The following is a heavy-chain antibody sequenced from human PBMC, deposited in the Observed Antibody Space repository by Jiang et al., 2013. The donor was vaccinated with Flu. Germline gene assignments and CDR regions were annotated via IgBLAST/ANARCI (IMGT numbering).Heavy chain of an antibody. Sequence: PGLLKPSETLSLTCTVSGYSISSGYYWGWIRQPPGKGLEWIGSIYHSGSTYYNPSLKSRVTISVDTSKNQFSLKLSSVTAADTAVYYCARIVDIVATILDYWGQGTLVTVSS. CDR1: GYSISSGYY. CDR2: IYHSGST. CDR3: ARIVDIVATILDY. D-gene: IGHD5-12*01. J-gene: IGHJ4*02. V-gene: IGHV4-38-2*02.